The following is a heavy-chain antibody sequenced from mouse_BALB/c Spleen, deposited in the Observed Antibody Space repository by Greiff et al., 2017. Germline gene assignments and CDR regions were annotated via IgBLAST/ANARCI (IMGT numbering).Heavy chain of an antibody. CDR2: IYPGDGDT. Sequence: QVQLKQSGAELARPGASVKLSCKASGYSFTSYWMQWVKQRPGQGLDWIGAIYPGDGDTRYTQKFKGKATLTADKSSSTAYMQLSSFASEDSAVYYCARSDYYENDYWGQGTTLTVSS. J-gene: IGHJ2*01. CDR3: ARSDYYENDY. V-gene: IGHV1-87*01. CDR1: GYSFTSYW. D-gene: IGHD1-1*01.